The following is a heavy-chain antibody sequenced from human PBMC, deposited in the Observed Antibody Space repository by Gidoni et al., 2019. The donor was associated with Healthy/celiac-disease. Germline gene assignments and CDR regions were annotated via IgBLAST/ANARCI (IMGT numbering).Heavy chain of an antibody. J-gene: IGHJ4*02. CDR1: GFPFSSYG. Sequence: QVQLVESGGGVVQPGRSLRLSCAASGFPFSSYGMHWVRQAPGKGLEWVAVISDDGSNKYYADSVKGRFTISRDNSKNTLYLQMNSLRAEDTAVYYCAKDITIEGGYVVDYWGQGTLVTVSS. V-gene: IGHV3-30*18. CDR2: ISDDGSNK. D-gene: IGHD5-12*01. CDR3: AKDITIEGGYVVDY.